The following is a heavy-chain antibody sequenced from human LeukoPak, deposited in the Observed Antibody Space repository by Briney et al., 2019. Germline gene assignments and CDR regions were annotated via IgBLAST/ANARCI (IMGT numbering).Heavy chain of an antibody. J-gene: IGHJ3*02. D-gene: IGHD6-19*01. Sequence: PGGSLRLSCAASGFTFTNYVMNWVSQAPGKGLEWVSSITGTADKTYDADSVKGRFTISRDNSKNTLSLQMSSLRVEDTAIYYCARRGGSRGWGAFDIWGQGTIVTVSS. CDR3: ARRGGSRGWGAFDI. V-gene: IGHV3-23*01. CDR1: GFTFTNYV. CDR2: ITGTADKT.